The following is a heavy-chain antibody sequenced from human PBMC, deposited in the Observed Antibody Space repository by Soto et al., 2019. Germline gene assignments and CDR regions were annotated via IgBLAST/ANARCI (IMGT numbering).Heavy chain of an antibody. Sequence: QVTLKESGPVLVKPTETLTLTCTVSGFSLSNARMSVSWIRQPPGKALEWLAHIFSTDAKSYSASLKSSLTIYKDTSKSQVVLTMTNMDPVDTATYYCARIRVWGWVGPNDYWGQGTLVTVSS. CDR1: GFSLSNARMS. CDR3: ARIRVWGWVGPNDY. CDR2: IFSTDAK. V-gene: IGHV2-26*01. J-gene: IGHJ4*02. D-gene: IGHD6-19*01.